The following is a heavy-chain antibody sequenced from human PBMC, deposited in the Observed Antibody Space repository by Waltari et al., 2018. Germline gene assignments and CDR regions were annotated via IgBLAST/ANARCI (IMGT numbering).Heavy chain of an antibody. J-gene: IGHJ4*02. V-gene: IGHV4-34*01. CDR3: ATAGYCSSTSCYGNAFDY. Sequence: QVQLQQWGAGLLKPSETLSLTCAVYGGSFSGYYWSWIRQPPGRGLEWIGEINHSGSTNYNPSLKSRVTISVDTSKNQFSLKLSSVTAADTAVYYCATAGYCSSTSCYGNAFDYWGQGTLVTVSS. CDR2: INHSGST. D-gene: IGHD2-2*01. CDR1: GGSFSGYY.